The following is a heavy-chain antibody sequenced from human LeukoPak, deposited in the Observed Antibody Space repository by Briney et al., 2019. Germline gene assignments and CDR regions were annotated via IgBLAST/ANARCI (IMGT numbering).Heavy chain of an antibody. V-gene: IGHV3-23*01. CDR3: AKDTARGYTYGPDY. D-gene: IGHD5-18*01. Sequence: GGSLRLSCAASGFTFSSYAMSWVRQAPGKGLEWVPGISGSGGSTYYADSVKGRFTISRDNSKNTVFLQMNSLRAEDTAVYYCAKDTARGYTYGPDYWGQGTLLTVSS. J-gene: IGHJ4*02. CDR1: GFTFSSYA. CDR2: ISGSGGST.